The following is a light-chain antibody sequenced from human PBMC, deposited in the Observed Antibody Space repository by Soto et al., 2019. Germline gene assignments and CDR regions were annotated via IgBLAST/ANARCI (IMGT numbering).Light chain of an antibody. J-gene: IGKJ3*01. V-gene: IGKV3-11*01. Sequence: EIVLTQSPATLSLSPGERATLSCRASQSISSYLAWYQQKPDQAPRLLIYDASNRASGIPARFSGSWSGPDFTLTISSLEPEDFADYYCHQRSTCPFTCGRGTKVDIK. CDR1: QSISSY. CDR3: HQRSTCPFT. CDR2: DAS.